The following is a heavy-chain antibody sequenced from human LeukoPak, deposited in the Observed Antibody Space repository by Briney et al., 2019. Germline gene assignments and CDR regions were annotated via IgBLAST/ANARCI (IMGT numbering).Heavy chain of an antibody. Sequence: PSETLSLTCTVSGGSISSSSYYWGWIRQPPGKGLEWIGSIYYSGSTYYNPSLKSRVTISVDTSKNQFSLKLSSVTAADTAVYYCARQGIAVAGNLFDYWGQGTLVTVSS. CDR3: ARQGIAVAGNLFDY. CDR1: GGSISSSSYY. CDR2: IYYSGST. J-gene: IGHJ4*02. D-gene: IGHD6-19*01. V-gene: IGHV4-39*07.